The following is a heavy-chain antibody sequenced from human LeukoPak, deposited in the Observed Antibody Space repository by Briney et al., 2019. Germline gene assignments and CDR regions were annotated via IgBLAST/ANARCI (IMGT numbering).Heavy chain of an antibody. CDR1: GGSISSGDYY. J-gene: IGHJ3*02. Sequence: SQTLSLTCTVSGGSISSGDYYWSWIRQPPGKGLEWIGYIYYSGSTYYNPSLKSRVTISVDTSKNQFSLKLSSVTAADTAVYYCTKYSSGWYGGLNAFDIWGQGTMVTVSS. D-gene: IGHD6-19*01. V-gene: IGHV4-30-4*01. CDR3: TKYSSGWYGGLNAFDI. CDR2: IYYSGST.